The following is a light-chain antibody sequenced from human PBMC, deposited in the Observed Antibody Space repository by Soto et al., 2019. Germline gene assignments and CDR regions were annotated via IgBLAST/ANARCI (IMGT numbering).Light chain of an antibody. Sequence: DSPITQSPSSLSASVGDRVPLTCRASQTISSWLAWYQQKPGKAPKLLIYKASSLKSGVPSRFSGSGSGTGFTLTISSLQPDDFATYYCQQYNSYPWTFGQGAKV. CDR2: KAS. CDR1: QTISSW. CDR3: QQYNSYPWT. J-gene: IGKJ1*01. V-gene: IGKV1-5*03.